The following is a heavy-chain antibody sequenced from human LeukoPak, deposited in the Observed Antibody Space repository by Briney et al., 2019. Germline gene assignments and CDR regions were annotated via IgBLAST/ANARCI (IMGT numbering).Heavy chain of an antibody. J-gene: IGHJ4*02. D-gene: IGHD2-8*01. CDR1: GGSFSGYY. Sequence: PSETLSLTCAVYGGSFSGYYWSWICQPPGKGLEWIGEINHSGSTNYNPSLKSRVTISVDTSKNQFSLKLSSVTAADTAMYYCARPHSGTVNASTYGVIDYWGQGTLVTVSS. CDR3: ARPHSGTVNASTYGVIDY. V-gene: IGHV4-34*01. CDR2: INHSGST.